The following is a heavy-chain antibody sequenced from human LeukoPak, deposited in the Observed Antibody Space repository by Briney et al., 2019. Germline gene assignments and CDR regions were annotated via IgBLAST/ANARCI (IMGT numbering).Heavy chain of an antibody. CDR2: ITDSGGNT. J-gene: IGHJ4*02. Sequence: GGSLRLSCAASEFPFRNYAMSWVRQAPGKGLEWVSAITDSGGNTYHADSVKGRFTTSRDNSKNTLFLQMYSLRVEDTAVYYCAKGSSSSQPYYFDYWGQGTLVTVSS. CDR1: EFPFRNYA. CDR3: AKGSSSSQPYYFDY. D-gene: IGHD6-6*01. V-gene: IGHV3-23*01.